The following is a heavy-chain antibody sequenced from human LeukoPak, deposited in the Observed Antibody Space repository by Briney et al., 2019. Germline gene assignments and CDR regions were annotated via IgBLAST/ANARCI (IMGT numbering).Heavy chain of an antibody. J-gene: IGHJ3*01. V-gene: IGHV1-18*01. CDR3: ARHRRHRLYSDSSGYYHDAFDF. CDR1: GYTFTSYG. Sequence: GASVKVSCNASGYTFTSYGISWVRQAPGQGLEWMGWISAYNGNTNYAQRFQGRVTMTTDTSTSTAYMELRSLRSDDTAVYFCARHRRHRLYSDSSGYYHDAFDFWGQGTMVTVSS. CDR2: ISAYNGNT. D-gene: IGHD3-22*01.